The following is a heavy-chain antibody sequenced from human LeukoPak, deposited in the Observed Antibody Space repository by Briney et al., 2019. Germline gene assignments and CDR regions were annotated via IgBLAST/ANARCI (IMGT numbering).Heavy chain of an antibody. CDR2: IYTAGST. J-gene: IGHJ4*02. CDR1: GFTVSGNY. D-gene: IGHD6-13*01. CDR3: AGGSRWPGLSY. Sequence: GGSLRLSCAASGFTVSGNYMSWVRQAPGKGLEWVSVIYTAGSTYNADSVKGRFTISRDKSKNTLYLPMNTLRAEDTAVYFCAGGSRWPGLSYWGQGTLLTVSS. V-gene: IGHV3-53*01.